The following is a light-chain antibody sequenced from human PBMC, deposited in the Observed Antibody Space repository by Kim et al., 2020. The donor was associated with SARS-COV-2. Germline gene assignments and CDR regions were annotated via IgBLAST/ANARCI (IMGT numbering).Light chain of an antibody. CDR3: AAWDYGVSGIDWV. Sequence: TISCSGARSDIGKNYVYWYQQRPGPAPKLLIYRNDRLPWGVSDRISASKSGTSASLAISGLRSEDEADYFCAAWDYGVSGIDWVFGGGTQLTVL. CDR1: RSDIGKNY. V-gene: IGLV1-47*01. J-gene: IGLJ3*02. CDR2: RND.